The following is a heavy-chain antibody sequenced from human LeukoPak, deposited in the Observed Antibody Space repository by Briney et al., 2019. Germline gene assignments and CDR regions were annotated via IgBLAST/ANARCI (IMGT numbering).Heavy chain of an antibody. CDR3: ARGDPICSSTSCYISDAFDI. D-gene: IGHD2-2*02. V-gene: IGHV1-2*02. CDR2: INPNNGDT. Sequence: ASVKVSCKASGYSFSDYHINWVRQASGQGPEWMGWINPNNGDTDYAKAFQGRVTMTRDTSISTAYMELNRLRSDDTAMYYCARGDPICSSTSCYISDAFDIWGQGTMVTVSS. J-gene: IGHJ3*02. CDR1: GYSFSDYH.